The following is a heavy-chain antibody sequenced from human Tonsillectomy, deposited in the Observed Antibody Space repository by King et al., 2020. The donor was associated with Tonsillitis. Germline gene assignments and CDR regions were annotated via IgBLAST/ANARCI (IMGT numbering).Heavy chain of an antibody. Sequence: VQLQQWGAGLLKPSETLSLTCAVYGGSFSGYYWTWIRQPPGKGLEWIGEINHSGSTNYNPSLKSRVTISVDTSKNHFSRKLSSVTAADTAVYFCAREVEWADGAFDYWGQGTLVTVSS. D-gene: IGHD3-3*01. CDR3: AREVEWADGAFDY. J-gene: IGHJ4*02. V-gene: IGHV4-34*01. CDR1: GGSFSGYY. CDR2: INHSGST.